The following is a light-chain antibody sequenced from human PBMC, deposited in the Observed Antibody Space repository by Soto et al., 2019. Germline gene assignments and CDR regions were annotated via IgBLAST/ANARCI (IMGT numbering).Light chain of an antibody. CDR2: DVS. CDR3: SSYTSSTTRV. V-gene: IGLV2-14*01. J-gene: IGLJ1*01. CDR1: SSDVGDYNY. Sequence: QSALTQPASVSGSPGQSITISCTGTSSDVGDYNYVSWYQQHPGKAPKLMIYDVSNRPSGVSNRFSDSKSGSTASLTISGLQADDEADYYCSSYTSSTTRVFGTGTKVTVL.